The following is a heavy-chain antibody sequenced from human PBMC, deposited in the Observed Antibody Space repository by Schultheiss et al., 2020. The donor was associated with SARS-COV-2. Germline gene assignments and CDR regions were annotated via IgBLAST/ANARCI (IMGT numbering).Heavy chain of an antibody. CDR3: ARVLNYYDSSGYSDY. CDR2: IKQDGSEK. V-gene: IGHV3-7*01. J-gene: IGHJ4*02. CDR1: GFTFSSYW. D-gene: IGHD3-22*01. Sequence: GGSLRLSCAASGFTFSSYWMSWVRQAPGKGLEWVANIKQDGSEKYYVDSVKGRFTISRDNAKNSLYLQMNSLRAEDTAVYYCARVLNYYDSSGYSDYWGQGTLVTVSS.